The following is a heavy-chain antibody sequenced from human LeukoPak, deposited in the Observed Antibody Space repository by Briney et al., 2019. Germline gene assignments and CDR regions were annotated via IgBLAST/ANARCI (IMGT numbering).Heavy chain of an antibody. J-gene: IGHJ4*02. Sequence: SETLSLTCAVSGGSMNTYYWSWIRQPPGKGPEWIGYIYYSGSTNYNPSLKSRVTISINTSKNQFSLKLSSVTAADTAVYYCARGGQLWPRDDYWGQGTLVTVSS. CDR2: IYYSGST. D-gene: IGHD3-16*01. CDR3: ARGGQLWPRDDY. V-gene: IGHV4-59*01. CDR1: GGSMNTYY.